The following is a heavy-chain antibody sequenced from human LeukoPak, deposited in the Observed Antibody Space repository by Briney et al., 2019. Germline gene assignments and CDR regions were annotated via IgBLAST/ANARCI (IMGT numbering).Heavy chain of an antibody. CDR2: IYTSGNT. J-gene: IGHJ4*02. CDR1: GGSLSSYY. V-gene: IGHV4-4*07. Sequence: SDTLSLTYTVSGGSLSSYYWIWLRQPAGKGLECIGRIYTSGNTNYNPSLKSRVTISVDKSKNQFSLKLSSVTAADTAVYYCARGYSSSWSLDYWGQGTLVTVSS. D-gene: IGHD6-13*01. CDR3: ARGYSSSWSLDY.